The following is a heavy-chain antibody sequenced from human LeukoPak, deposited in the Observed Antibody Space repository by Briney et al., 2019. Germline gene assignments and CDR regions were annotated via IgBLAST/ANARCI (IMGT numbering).Heavy chain of an antibody. V-gene: IGHV4-61*01. CDR3: ARGVDVVVPAEPVFDY. J-gene: IGHJ4*02. D-gene: IGHD2-2*01. CDR2: IYYSGST. CDR1: GGSVSSVCYY. Sequence: SETLSLTCTVSGGSVSSVCYYWSWIREPPGKGLEGFGHIYYSGSTNYNSSLKRRVTISVDTSKNQFSLKLSSVTAADTAVYYCARGVDVVVPAEPVFDYWGQGTLVTVSS.